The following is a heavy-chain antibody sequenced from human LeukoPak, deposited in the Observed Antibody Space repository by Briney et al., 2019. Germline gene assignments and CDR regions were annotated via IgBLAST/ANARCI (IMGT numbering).Heavy chain of an antibody. CDR2: IKTDGSIT. CDR1: GFSFSVFW. V-gene: IGHV3-74*01. CDR3: ARVAYYGSGSGYYFDY. D-gene: IGHD3-10*01. J-gene: IGHJ4*02. Sequence: PGGSLRLSCAASGFSFSVFWMHWVRQVPGKGPVWVSRIKTDGSITDYADSVKGRFTISRDNAKNTLYLQMNSLRAEDAALYYCARVAYYGSGSGYYFDYWGQGTLVTVSS.